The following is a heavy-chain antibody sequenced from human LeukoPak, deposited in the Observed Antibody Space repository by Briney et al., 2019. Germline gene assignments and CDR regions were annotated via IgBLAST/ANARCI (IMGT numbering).Heavy chain of an antibody. CDR2: IYYSGST. J-gene: IGHJ3*02. Sequence: SETLSLTCTVSGGSISSDNYYWGWVRQPPGKGLEWIANIYYSGSTYYNPSLKSRVTISVDRSKNQFSLKLSSVTAADTAVYYCARGSGYVDAFDIWGQGTMVTVSS. V-gene: IGHV4-39*07. CDR3: ARGSGYVDAFDI. D-gene: IGHD6-25*01. CDR1: GGSISSDNYY.